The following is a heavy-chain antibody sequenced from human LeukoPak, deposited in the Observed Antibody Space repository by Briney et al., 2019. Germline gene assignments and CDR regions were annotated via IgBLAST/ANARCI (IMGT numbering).Heavy chain of an antibody. CDR1: GYTFTSYG. V-gene: IGHV1-18*01. D-gene: IGHD2-15*01. Sequence: ASVKVSCKASGYTFTSYGISWVRQAPGQGLEWMGWISAYNGNTNYAQKLQGRVTMTTDTSTSTAYMELRSLRSDDTAVYYCARGDCSGGSCYKLDYWGQGTLVTVSS. CDR2: ISAYNGNT. J-gene: IGHJ4*02. CDR3: ARGDCSGGSCYKLDY.